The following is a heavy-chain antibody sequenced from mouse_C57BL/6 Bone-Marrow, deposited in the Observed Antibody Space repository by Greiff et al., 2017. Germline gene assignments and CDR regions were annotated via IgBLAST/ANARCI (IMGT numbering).Heavy chain of an antibody. Sequence: QVQLQQSGAELVKPGASVKLSCKASGYTFTSYWMQWVKQRPGQGLEWIGEIDPSDSYTNYNQKFKGKATLTVDTSSSTAYMPLSSLTSEDSAVYYCAREDSNYWFAYWGQGTLVTVSA. CDR1: GYTFTSYW. CDR3: AREDSNYWFAY. J-gene: IGHJ3*01. D-gene: IGHD2-5*01. CDR2: IDPSDSYT. V-gene: IGHV1-50*01.